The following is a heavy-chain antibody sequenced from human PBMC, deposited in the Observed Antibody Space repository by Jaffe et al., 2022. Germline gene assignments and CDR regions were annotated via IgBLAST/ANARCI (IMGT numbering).Heavy chain of an antibody. J-gene: IGHJ4*02. CDR3: ARDLGSSSWLDY. V-gene: IGHV4-59*01. CDR1: GGSISSYY. CDR2: IYYSGST. Sequence: QVQLQESGPGLVKPSETLSLTCTVSGGSISSYYWSWIRQPPGKGLEWIGYIYYSGSTNYNPSLKSRVTISVDTSKNQFSLKLSSVTAADTAVYYCARDLGSSSWLDYWGQGTLVTVSS. D-gene: IGHD6-13*01.